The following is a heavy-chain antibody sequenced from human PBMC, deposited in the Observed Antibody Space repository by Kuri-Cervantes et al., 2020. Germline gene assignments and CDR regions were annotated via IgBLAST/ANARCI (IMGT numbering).Heavy chain of an antibody. V-gene: IGHV3-7*01. D-gene: IGHD2-2*01. Sequence: GESLKISCAASGFTFSTYWMSWVRQAPGKGLEWVANIKQDGSEKYYLDSVRGRFTISRDNAKNSLYLQMNSLRAEDTAVYYCARDHVVVPAAPFDYWGQGTLVTVSS. CDR3: ARDHVVVPAAPFDY. CDR1: GFTFSTYW. CDR2: IKQDGSEK. J-gene: IGHJ4*02.